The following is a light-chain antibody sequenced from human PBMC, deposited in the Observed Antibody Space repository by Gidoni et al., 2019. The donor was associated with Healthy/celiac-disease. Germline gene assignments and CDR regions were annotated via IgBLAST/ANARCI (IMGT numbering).Light chain of an antibody. Sequence: QSALTKPASVSGSPGQSITISCTGTSSDVGCYNYVSWYQQHPGNAPNLMIYDVSNRPSGVSNRFSGSKSGNTASLTISGLQAEDEADYYCSSYTSSSTYVFGTGTKVTVL. V-gene: IGLV2-14*01. CDR1: SSDVGCYNY. CDR2: DVS. CDR3: SSYTSSSTYV. J-gene: IGLJ1*01.